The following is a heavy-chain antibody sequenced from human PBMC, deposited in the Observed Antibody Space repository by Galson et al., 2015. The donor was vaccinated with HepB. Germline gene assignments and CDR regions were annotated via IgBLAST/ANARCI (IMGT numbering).Heavy chain of an antibody. J-gene: IGHJ4*02. CDR2: IYPGDSDT. V-gene: IGHV5-51*01. CDR1: GYSFTSYW. D-gene: IGHD5-12*01. CDR3: ARHGHSGYDPHLYFDH. Sequence: QSGAEVKKPGESLKISCKGSGYSFTSYWIGWVRQLPGKGLEWMGIIYPGDSDTRYSPSFQGQVTISADKSISTAYLQWSSLKASDTAMYYCARHGHSGYDPHLYFDHWGEGTLVTVSS.